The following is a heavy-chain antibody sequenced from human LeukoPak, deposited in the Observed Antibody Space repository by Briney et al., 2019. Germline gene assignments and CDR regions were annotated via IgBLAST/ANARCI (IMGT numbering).Heavy chain of an antibody. D-gene: IGHD1-1*01. J-gene: IGHJ4*02. CDR2: INHSGST. Sequence: SETLSLTCAVYGGSFSGYYWSWIRQPPGKGLEWIGEINHSGSTNYNPSLKGRVTISVDTSKNQFSLKLSSVTAADTAVYYCARRKLERGETDYWGQGTLVTVSS. V-gene: IGHV4-34*01. CDR1: GGSFSGYY. CDR3: ARRKLERGETDY.